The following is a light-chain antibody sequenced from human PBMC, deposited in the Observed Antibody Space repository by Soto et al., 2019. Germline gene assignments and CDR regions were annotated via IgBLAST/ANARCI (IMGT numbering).Light chain of an antibody. CDR3: MQRTQLPPT. Sequence: DVVMTQTPLSLSVAPGQPASISCKSSQSLLHITGETFLFWYLQKPGQSPQLLIYEVSTRVSGVPVRFSGSASGTDFTLEISRVETDDVGIYYCMQRTQLPPTFGQGTRVEIK. J-gene: IGKJ5*01. CDR1: QSLLHITGETF. CDR2: EVS. V-gene: IGKV2D-29*02.